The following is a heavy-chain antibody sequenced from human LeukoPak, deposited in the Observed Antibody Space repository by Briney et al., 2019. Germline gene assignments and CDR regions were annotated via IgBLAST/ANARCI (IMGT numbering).Heavy chain of an antibody. Sequence: GGSLRLSCAASGFTFDDYAMHWVRQAPGKGLEWVSGISWNSGSIGYADFVKGRFTISRDNAKNSLYLQMNSLRAEDTALYYCAKDTHGMDVWGQGTTVTVSS. J-gene: IGHJ6*02. CDR1: GFTFDDYA. CDR2: ISWNSGSI. V-gene: IGHV3-9*01. CDR3: AKDTHGMDV.